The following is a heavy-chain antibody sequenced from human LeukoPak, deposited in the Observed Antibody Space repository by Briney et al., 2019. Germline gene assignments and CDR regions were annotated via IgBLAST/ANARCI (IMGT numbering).Heavy chain of an antibody. Sequence: GRSLRLSCAASGFTFSSYGMHWVRQAPGKGLEWVAVISYDGSNKYYADSVKGRFTISRDNSKNTLYLQMNSLRAEDTAVYYCVENSGYDLNYMDVWGKGTTVTVSS. D-gene: IGHD5-12*01. CDR3: VENSGYDLNYMDV. J-gene: IGHJ6*03. V-gene: IGHV3-30*03. CDR1: GFTFSSYG. CDR2: ISYDGSNK.